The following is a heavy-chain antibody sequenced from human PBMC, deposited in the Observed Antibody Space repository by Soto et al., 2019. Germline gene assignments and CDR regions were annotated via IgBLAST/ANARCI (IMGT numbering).Heavy chain of an antibody. CDR2: ISAYNGNT. Sequence: GESLKISCKGSGYTFTDYWIGWVRQAPGQGLEWMGWISAYNGNTNYAQKLQGRVTMTTDTSTSTAYMELRSLRSDDTAVYYCARDDSMGFGELLSNWFDPWGQGTLVTVSS. D-gene: IGHD3-10*01. CDR1: GYTFTDYW. CDR3: ARDDSMGFGELLSNWFDP. J-gene: IGHJ5*02. V-gene: IGHV1-18*04.